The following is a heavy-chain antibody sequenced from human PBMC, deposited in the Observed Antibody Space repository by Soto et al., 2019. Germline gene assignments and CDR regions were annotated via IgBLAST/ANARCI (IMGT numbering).Heavy chain of an antibody. Sequence: EVQLLESGGGLVQPGGSLRLSCAASGFTFSSYAMSWVRQAPGKGLEWVSALSYSGGSSYYADSVKGRFTISRDNSKNTLYLQMNSLRAEDTGVYYCTTGGKSGWDWYFDLWGRGTLVTVSS. V-gene: IGHV3-23*01. CDR2: LSYSGGSS. J-gene: IGHJ2*01. CDR1: GFTFSSYA. CDR3: TTGGKSGWDWYFDL. D-gene: IGHD6-19*01.